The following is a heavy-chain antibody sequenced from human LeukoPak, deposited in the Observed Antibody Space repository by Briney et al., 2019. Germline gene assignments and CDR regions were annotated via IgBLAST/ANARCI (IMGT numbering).Heavy chain of an antibody. Sequence: GASVKVSCKASGYTFTSYGISWVRQAPGQGLEWMGWISAYNGNTNYAQKLQGRVTMTTDTSTSTAYMELRSLRSDDTAVYYCARASGNNYYDSSGCDYWGQGTLVTASS. J-gene: IGHJ4*02. CDR1: GYTFTSYG. CDR2: ISAYNGNT. CDR3: ARASGNNYYDSSGCDY. V-gene: IGHV1-18*01. D-gene: IGHD3-22*01.